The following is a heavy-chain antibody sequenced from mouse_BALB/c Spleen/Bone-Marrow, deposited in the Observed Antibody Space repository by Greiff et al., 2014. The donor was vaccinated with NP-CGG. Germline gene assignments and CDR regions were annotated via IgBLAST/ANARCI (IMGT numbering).Heavy chain of an antibody. CDR3: ARFGYYGSPYAMDY. CDR2: INPDNDGT. V-gene: IGHV1-14*01. CDR1: GYTFTSYV. Sequence: VQLKESGPGVVKPGASVKMSCQASGYTFTSYVLHWVEQKPGQGLEWVGYINPDNDGTKYNEKFKGKATLTSDKSSRTAYMELSSLTSEDSTVYYCARFGYYGSPYAMDYWGQGTSVTVSS. D-gene: IGHD1-1*01. J-gene: IGHJ4*01.